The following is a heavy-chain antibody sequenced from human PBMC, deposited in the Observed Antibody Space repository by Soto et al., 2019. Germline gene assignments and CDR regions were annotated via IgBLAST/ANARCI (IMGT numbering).Heavy chain of an antibody. J-gene: IGHJ4*02. Sequence: GGSLRLSCAASGFTFSSYAMSWVRQAPGKGLEWVSAISGSGGSTYYADSVKGRFTISRDNSKNTLYLQMNSLRAEDTAVYYCAKDPRKPEPHPWLLGYYFDYWGQGTLVTVSS. CDR3: AKDPRKPEPHPWLLGYYFDY. CDR1: GFTFSSYA. CDR2: ISGSGGST. V-gene: IGHV3-23*01. D-gene: IGHD3-9*01.